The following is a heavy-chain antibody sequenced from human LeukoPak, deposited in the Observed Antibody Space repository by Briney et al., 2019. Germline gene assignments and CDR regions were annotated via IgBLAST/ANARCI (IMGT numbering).Heavy chain of an antibody. V-gene: IGHV4-34*01. J-gene: IGHJ5*02. Sequence: SETLCRTCAVYGGSFSGYHWSWIRQPPGKGLEWIGQIDYSGYTNYNPSLKSRLTMSIDASKNQFSLKLSSVTAADTAVYYCARGLNWGSNWFDPWGQGTLVTVSS. CDR1: GGSFSGYH. CDR3: ARGLNWGSNWFDP. CDR2: IDYSGYT. D-gene: IGHD7-27*01.